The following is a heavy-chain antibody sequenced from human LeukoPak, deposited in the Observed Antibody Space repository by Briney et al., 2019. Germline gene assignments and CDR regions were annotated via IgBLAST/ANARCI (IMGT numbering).Heavy chain of an antibody. Sequence: PGGSLRLSCAASGFTFSSYAMSWVRQAPGKGLEWVSFIRSKAYGGTTEYAASVRGRFTISRDDSKSIAYLQMNSLKTEDTAVYYCTRVKLGAMPVGDYWGQGTLVTVSS. J-gene: IGHJ4*02. V-gene: IGHV3-49*04. CDR1: GFTFSSYA. CDR2: IRSKAYGGTT. D-gene: IGHD1-26*01. CDR3: TRVKLGAMPVGDY.